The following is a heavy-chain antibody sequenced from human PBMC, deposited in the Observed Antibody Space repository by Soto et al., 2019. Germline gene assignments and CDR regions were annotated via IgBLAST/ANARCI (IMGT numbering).Heavy chain of an antibody. CDR3: VKDALTTVAYYFDY. V-gene: IGHV3-9*01. CDR1: GFRFDDYG. D-gene: IGHD4-17*01. Sequence: PGGSLRLSCEVSGFRFDDYGMHWVRQAPGKGLEWIAGISRDSRSISYGASMKGRFTISRDNAKNSQYLQLNSLRADDTAFYYCVKDALTTVAYYFDYWGQGALVTVSS. J-gene: IGHJ4*02. CDR2: ISRDSRSI.